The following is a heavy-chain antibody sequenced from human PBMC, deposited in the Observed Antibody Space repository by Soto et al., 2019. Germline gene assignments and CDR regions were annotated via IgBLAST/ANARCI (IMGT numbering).Heavy chain of an antibody. Sequence: GGSLRLSCAASGFPFSFYSMNWVRQAPGKGLEWISYITSTSSAINYAGSVRGLFTISRDNAMRSLFLHMNSLRDEDTAVYYCARDGKGAAYTHGPYYFDYWGQGALVTVSS. V-gene: IGHV3-48*02. CDR2: ITSTSSAI. CDR1: GFPFSFYS. D-gene: IGHD1-1*01. J-gene: IGHJ4*02. CDR3: ARDGKGAAYTHGPYYFDY.